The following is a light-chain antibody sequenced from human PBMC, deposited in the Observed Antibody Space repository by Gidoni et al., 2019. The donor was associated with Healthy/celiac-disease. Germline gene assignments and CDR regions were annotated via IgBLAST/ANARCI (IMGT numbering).Light chain of an antibody. Sequence: EIVLTQSPGTLSLSPGERATLSCRASQSVSSSYLAWYQQKPGQAPRLLIYGASSRATGIPDRFSGSGSGTDFTLTISRQEPEDFAVYYCQQYGSSPYTFXQXTKLEIK. J-gene: IGKJ2*01. V-gene: IGKV3-20*01. CDR1: QSVSSSY. CDR2: GAS. CDR3: QQYGSSPYT.